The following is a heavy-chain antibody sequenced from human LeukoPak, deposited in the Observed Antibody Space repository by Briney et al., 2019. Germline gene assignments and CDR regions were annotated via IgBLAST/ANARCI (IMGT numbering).Heavy chain of an antibody. CDR2: IYYRGSP. J-gene: IGHJ3*02. CDR1: GGSISSYY. D-gene: IGHD7-27*01. Sequence: SETLSLTCTVSGGSISSYYWSWIRQPPGKGLEWVGYIYYRGSPNYNPSLKSRVTISEDASKNQFSLKLTSVTAADTAVYYCARREGTWGAFDIWGQGTMVTVSS. V-gene: IGHV4-59*01. CDR3: ARREGTWGAFDI.